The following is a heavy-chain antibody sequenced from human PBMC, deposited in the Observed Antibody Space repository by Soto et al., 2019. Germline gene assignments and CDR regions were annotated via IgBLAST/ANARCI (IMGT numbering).Heavy chain of an antibody. J-gene: IGHJ6*02. D-gene: IGHD3-3*01. CDR3: AKELPDFWSGYHTPYYFYGLDV. V-gene: IGHV3-23*01. CDR1: GSTFSNYA. CDR2: ISNRDGTT. Sequence: GGSLRLSCAASGSTFSNYAMSWVRQAPGKGLEWVSGISNRDGTTNYADSVKGRFTLSRDNSKNTLYLQMNSLRAEDTAIYYCAKELPDFWSGYHTPYYFYGLDVWGQGTTVTSP.